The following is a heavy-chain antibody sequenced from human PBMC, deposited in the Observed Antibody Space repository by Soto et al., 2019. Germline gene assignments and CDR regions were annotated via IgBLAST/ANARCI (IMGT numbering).Heavy chain of an antibody. CDR2: IYPGDSDT. CDR1: GYSFTSYW. V-gene: IGHV5-51*01. J-gene: IGHJ4*02. D-gene: IGHD4-17*01. Sequence: PGESLKISCKGSGYSFTSYWIGWVRQMPGKGLELMGIIYPGDSDTRYSPSFQGQVTISVDKSISTAYLQWSCLKTTDTAMYYCVGSDYNGNSVDYWGQGTQVTVSS. CDR3: VGSDYNGNSVDY.